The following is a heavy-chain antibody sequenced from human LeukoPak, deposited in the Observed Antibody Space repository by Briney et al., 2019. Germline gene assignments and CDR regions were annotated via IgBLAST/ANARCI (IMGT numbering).Heavy chain of an antibody. Sequence: GGSLRLSCAASGFTFSDHYMDWVRQAPGKGLVWVSRINSDGSSTSYADSVKGRFTISRDNAKNTLYLQMNSLRAEDTAVYYCARMPPYCSGGSCYSTWFDPWGQGTLVTVSS. V-gene: IGHV3-74*01. CDR3: ARMPPYCSGGSCYSTWFDP. CDR2: INSDGSST. J-gene: IGHJ5*02. CDR1: GFTFSDHY. D-gene: IGHD2-15*01.